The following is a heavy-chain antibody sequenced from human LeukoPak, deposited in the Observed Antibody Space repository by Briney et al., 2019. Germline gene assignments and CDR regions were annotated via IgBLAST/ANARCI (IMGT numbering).Heavy chain of an antibody. Sequence: ASVKVSCKASGYTFTGYYMHWVRQAPGQGLEWMGWINPNSGATNYAQKFQGRVTMTRDTSISTAYRELSRLRSDDTAVYYCARDRCSGGSCYSDWFDPWGQGTLVTVSS. CDR3: ARDRCSGGSCYSDWFDP. D-gene: IGHD2-15*01. J-gene: IGHJ5*02. V-gene: IGHV1-2*02. CDR1: GYTFTGYY. CDR2: INPNSGAT.